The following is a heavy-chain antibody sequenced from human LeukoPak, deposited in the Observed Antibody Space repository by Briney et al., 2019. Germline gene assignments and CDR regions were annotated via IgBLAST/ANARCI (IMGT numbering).Heavy chain of an antibody. D-gene: IGHD3-22*01. J-gene: IGHJ4*02. Sequence: GQSLKISCKRSGYSFTSYWIGWVRQMPGKGLEWMGIIYPGDSDTSYSPSFQGQVTISADKSISTAYLQWSSLKASDTAMYYCARLESRERYQYDSSGLDYWGQGTLVTVSS. CDR3: ARLESRERYQYDSSGLDY. V-gene: IGHV5-51*01. CDR2: IYPGDSDT. CDR1: GYSFTSYW.